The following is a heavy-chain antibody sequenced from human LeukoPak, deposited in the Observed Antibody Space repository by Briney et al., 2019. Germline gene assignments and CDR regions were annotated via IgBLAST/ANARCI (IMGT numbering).Heavy chain of an antibody. V-gene: IGHV3-21*01. CDR2: ISSSSSYI. D-gene: IGHD4-17*01. CDR3: ARERTTVPPRGVDY. Sequence: PGGSLRLSCAASGFTFSNYWMHWVRQAPGKGLEWVSSISSSSSYIYYADSVKGRFTISRDNAKNSLYLQMNSLRAEDTAVYYCARERTTVPPRGVDYWGQGTLVTVSS. CDR1: GFTFSNYW. J-gene: IGHJ4*02.